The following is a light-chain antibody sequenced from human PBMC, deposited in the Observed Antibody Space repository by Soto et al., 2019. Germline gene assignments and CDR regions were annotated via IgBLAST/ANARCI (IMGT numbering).Light chain of an antibody. CDR3: SSYTTVFTYV. CDR1: SSDVGGYNY. V-gene: IGLV2-14*01. CDR2: EVS. Sequence: QSALTQPASVSGSPGQSITISCTGTSSDVGGYNYVSWYQQHPDKAPKLMIYEVSDRPSGVSARFSGSKSGNTASLTISGLQAEDEADYYCSSYTTVFTYVFGTGTKVTVL. J-gene: IGLJ1*01.